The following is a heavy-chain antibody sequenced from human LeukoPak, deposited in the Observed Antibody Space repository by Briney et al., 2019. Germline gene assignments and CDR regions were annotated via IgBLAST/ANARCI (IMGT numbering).Heavy chain of an antibody. Sequence: GGSLRFSCAASGFTFSTYWMHWVRQAPGKGLVWVSRINTDGSTISYADSVKGRFTISRDNSKNTLYLQMNSLRAEDTAVYYCAKDQMTTVTLYYYYGMDVWGQGTTVTVSS. CDR1: GFTFSTYW. D-gene: IGHD4-17*01. V-gene: IGHV3-74*01. CDR2: INTDGSTI. J-gene: IGHJ6*02. CDR3: AKDQMTTVTLYYYYGMDV.